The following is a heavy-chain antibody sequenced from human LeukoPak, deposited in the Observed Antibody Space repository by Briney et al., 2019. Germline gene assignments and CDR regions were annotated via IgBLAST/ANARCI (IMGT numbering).Heavy chain of an antibody. J-gene: IGHJ3*02. CDR3: ARGYGDYFSAFDI. V-gene: IGHV1-46*01. CDR2: INPSGGST. D-gene: IGHD4-17*01. Sequence: ASVKVSCKASGYTFTSHYMHWVRQAPGQGLEWMGIINPSGGSTSYAQKFQGRVTMTRDMSTSTVYMELSSLRSEDTAVYYCARGYGDYFSAFDIRGQGTMVTVSS. CDR1: GYTFTSHY.